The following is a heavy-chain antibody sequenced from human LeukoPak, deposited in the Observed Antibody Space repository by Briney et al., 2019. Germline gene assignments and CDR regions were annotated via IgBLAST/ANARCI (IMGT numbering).Heavy chain of an antibody. Sequence: PSETLSLTCTVSGGSISSYYWSWIRQPPGKGLEWIGYIYYSGSTNYNPSLKSRVTISVGTSKNQFSLKLSSVTAADTAVYYCARTALVTGRDFDYWGQGTLVTVSS. J-gene: IGHJ4*02. D-gene: IGHD2-21*02. V-gene: IGHV4-59*01. CDR1: GGSISSYY. CDR3: ARTALVTGRDFDY. CDR2: IYYSGST.